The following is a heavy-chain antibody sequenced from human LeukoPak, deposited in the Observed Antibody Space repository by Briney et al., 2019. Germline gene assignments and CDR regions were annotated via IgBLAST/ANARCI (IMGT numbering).Heavy chain of an antibody. J-gene: IGHJ5*02. CDR3: AKEVITMVRGVITYNWFDP. CDR2: ISAYNGNT. D-gene: IGHD3-10*01. Sequence: GSSVKVSCKASGGTFSSYAISWVRQAPGQGLEWMGWISAYNGNTNYAQKLQGRVTMTTDTSTSTAYMELRSLRSDDTAVYYCAKEVITMVRGVITYNWFDPWGQGTLVTVSS. V-gene: IGHV1-18*04. CDR1: GGTFSSYA.